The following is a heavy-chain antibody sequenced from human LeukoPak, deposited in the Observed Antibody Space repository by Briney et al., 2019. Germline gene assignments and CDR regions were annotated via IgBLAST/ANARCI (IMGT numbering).Heavy chain of an antibody. J-gene: IGHJ4*02. CDR1: GYTLTELS. V-gene: IGHV1-24*01. Sequence: VASVKVSCKVSGYTLTELSMHWVRQAPGKGLEWMGGFDPEDGETIYAQKFQGRVTMTEDTSTDTAYMELSSLRSGDTAVYYCATAVLRYFDWLLALDYWGQGTLVTVSS. CDR3: ATAVLRYFDWLLALDY. D-gene: IGHD3-9*01. CDR2: FDPEDGET.